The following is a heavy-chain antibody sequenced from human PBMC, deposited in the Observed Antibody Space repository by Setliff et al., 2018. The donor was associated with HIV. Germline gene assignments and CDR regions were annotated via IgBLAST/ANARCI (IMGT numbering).Heavy chain of an antibody. Sequence: PGGSLRLSCAASGFSFNSYALHWVRQDPGRGLQWVAVISYDGRDKHYADSVKGRFTISRDNSKNTLFLQMNSLRVDDAAIYYCARDPRTYYDSSGNYYWQSWGQGTLVTVSS. CDR2: ISYDGRDK. D-gene: IGHD3-22*01. CDR1: GFSFNSYA. CDR3: ARDPRTYYDSSGNYYWQS. V-gene: IGHV3-30*04. J-gene: IGHJ5*02.